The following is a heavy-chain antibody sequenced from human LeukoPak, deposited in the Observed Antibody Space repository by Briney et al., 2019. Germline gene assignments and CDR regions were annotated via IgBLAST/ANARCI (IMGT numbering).Heavy chain of an antibody. Sequence: SETLSLTCTVSGGSISSGGYYWSWIRQPPGKGLEWIGYIYHSGSTYYNPSLKSRVTISVDRSKNQFSLKLSSVTAADTAVYYCAREFRGYSYRGGVFDYWGQGTLVTVSS. CDR3: AREFRGYSYRGGVFDY. V-gene: IGHV4-30-2*01. J-gene: IGHJ4*02. D-gene: IGHD5-18*01. CDR1: GGSISSGGYY. CDR2: IYHSGST.